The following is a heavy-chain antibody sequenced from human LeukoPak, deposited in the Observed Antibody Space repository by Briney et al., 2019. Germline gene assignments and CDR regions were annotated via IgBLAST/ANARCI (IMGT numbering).Heavy chain of an antibody. J-gene: IGHJ4*02. V-gene: IGHV4-34*01. CDR2: INHSGST. CDR1: GGSFSGYY. CDR3: ARGQIPGYYGSGSYYNVFDY. D-gene: IGHD3-10*01. Sequence: PSETLSLTCAVYGGSFSGYYWSWIRQPPGKGLEWIGEINHSGSTNYNPSLKSRVTISVDTSKNQFSLKLSSVTAADTAVYYCARGQIPGYYGSGSYYNVFDYWGQGTLVTVSS.